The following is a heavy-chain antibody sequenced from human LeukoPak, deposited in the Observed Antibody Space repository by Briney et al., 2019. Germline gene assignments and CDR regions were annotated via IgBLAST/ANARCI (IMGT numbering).Heavy chain of an antibody. Sequence: GGSLRLSCAASAFTFSSYSMNWVRQAPGKGLEWVSSISSSSSYIYYADSVKGRFTISRDNAKNSLYLQMNSLRAEDTAVYYCARDRPTYDSSGYYGYWGQGTLVTVSS. V-gene: IGHV3-21*01. CDR3: ARDRPTYDSSGYYGY. CDR2: ISSSSSYI. J-gene: IGHJ4*02. CDR1: AFTFSSYS. D-gene: IGHD3-22*01.